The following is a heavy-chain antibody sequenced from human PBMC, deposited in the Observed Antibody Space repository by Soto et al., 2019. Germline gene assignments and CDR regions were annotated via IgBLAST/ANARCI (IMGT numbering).Heavy chain of an antibody. CDR3: ARVRRYYDSSGYYSGYYYGMDV. D-gene: IGHD3-22*01. CDR1: GGSISSYY. J-gene: IGHJ6*02. V-gene: IGHV4-59*01. CDR2: IYYSGST. Sequence: PSETLSLTCTVSGGSISSYYWSWIRQPPGKGLEWIGYIYYSGSTNYNPSLKSRVTISVDTSKNQFSLKLSSVTAADTAVYYCARVRRYYDSSGYYSGYYYGMDVWGQGTTVTVSS.